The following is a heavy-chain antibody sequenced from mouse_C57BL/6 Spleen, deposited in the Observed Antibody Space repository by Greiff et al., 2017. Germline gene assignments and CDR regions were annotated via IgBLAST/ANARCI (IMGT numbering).Heavy chain of an antibody. CDR3: ASYYSNYVLYYFDY. Sequence: EVQLQQSGPELVKPGASVKISCKASGYSFTGYYRHWVKQSSEKSLEWIGEINPSTGGTSYNQKFKGKATLTVDKSSSTAYMQLKSLTSEDSAVYYCASYYSNYVLYYFDYWGQGTTLTVSS. D-gene: IGHD2-5*01. J-gene: IGHJ2*01. CDR2: INPSTGGT. V-gene: IGHV1-43*01. CDR1: GYSFTGYY.